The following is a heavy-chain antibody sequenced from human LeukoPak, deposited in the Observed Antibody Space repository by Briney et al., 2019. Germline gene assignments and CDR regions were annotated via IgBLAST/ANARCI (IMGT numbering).Heavy chain of an antibody. CDR2: ISSSSTYI. CDR1: GFTFSSYS. J-gene: IGHJ4*02. V-gene: IGHV3-21*01. CDR3: ARGSPYLFDY. Sequence: GGSLRLSCAASGFTFSSYSMNWVRQAPGKGLEWVSSISSSSTYIYYADSVKGRFTISRDNAKNSLYLQMNSLRDEDTAVYYCARGSPYLFDYWGQGTLVTVSS. D-gene: IGHD2-2*01.